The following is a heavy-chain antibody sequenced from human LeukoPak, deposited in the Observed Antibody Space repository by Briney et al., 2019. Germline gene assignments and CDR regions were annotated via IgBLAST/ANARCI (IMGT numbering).Heavy chain of an antibody. J-gene: IGHJ4*02. D-gene: IGHD1-14*01. CDR3: VKDNPLDY. CDR2: IRYDGNNK. CDR1: GFTFSNYG. Sequence: GGSLRLSCGASGFTFSNYGMLWVRQAPGKGLEWVSFIRYDGNNKLYADSVKGRFTISRDNSKNTLYLHINSLRAEDTAVYYCVKDNPLDYWGQGTLVTVSS. V-gene: IGHV3-30*02.